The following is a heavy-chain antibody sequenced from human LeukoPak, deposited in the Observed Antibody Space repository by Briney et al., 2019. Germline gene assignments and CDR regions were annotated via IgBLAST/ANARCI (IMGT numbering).Heavy chain of an antibody. J-gene: IGHJ4*02. Sequence: ASVKVSCKASGYTFTGYYMHWVRQAPGQGLEWMGWINPNSGGTNYAQKLQGRVTMTTDTSTSTVYMELRSLRSDDTAVYYCARDIRYGSGSYGEYYFDYWGLGTLVTVSS. CDR3: ARDIRYGSGSYGEYYFDY. CDR2: INPNSGGT. CDR1: GYTFTGYY. V-gene: IGHV1-2*02. D-gene: IGHD3-10*01.